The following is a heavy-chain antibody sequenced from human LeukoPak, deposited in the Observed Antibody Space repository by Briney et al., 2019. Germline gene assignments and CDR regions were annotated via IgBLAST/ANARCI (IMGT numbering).Heavy chain of an antibody. J-gene: IGHJ4*02. CDR3: TRHGPRRCSGGSCSKGYFDY. D-gene: IGHD2-15*01. CDR1: GASISSFY. V-gene: IGHV4-59*08. Sequence: SETLSLTCTVSGASISSFYWSWIRQPPGKGLEWIGYVYDSGSIKYNPSLRSRVTISVDTSKNQFSLNLSSVTAADTAVYYCTRHGPRRCSGGSCSKGYFDYWGQGTLVTVAS. CDR2: VYDSGSI.